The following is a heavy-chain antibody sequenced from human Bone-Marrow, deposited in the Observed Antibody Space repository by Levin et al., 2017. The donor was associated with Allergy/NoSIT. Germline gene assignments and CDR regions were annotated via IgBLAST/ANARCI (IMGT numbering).Heavy chain of an antibody. CDR2: IIPVTETP. D-gene: IGHD2-2*01. CDR1: GDSFDTYA. V-gene: IGHV1-69*13. J-gene: IGHJ4*02. CDR3: ARGDTSWYSDS. Sequence: GASVKVSCKVSGDSFDTYAMSWVRQAPGQGLQWMGGIIPVTETPNYAQKYQGRVTISADESTSTVYMELSSLKSEDTAVYYCARGDTSWYSDSWGQGTLVIVSS.